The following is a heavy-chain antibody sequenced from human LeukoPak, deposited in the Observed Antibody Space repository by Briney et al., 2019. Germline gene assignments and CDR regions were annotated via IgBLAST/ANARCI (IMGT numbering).Heavy chain of an antibody. Sequence: GGSLRLSCAASGFTFSSYWMHWVRQAPGKGLVWVSRINSDGSSTSYADSVKGRFTTSRDNAKNTLYLQMNSLRAEDTAVYYCAREPQYSSGWYVDYWGQGTLVTVSS. D-gene: IGHD6-19*01. J-gene: IGHJ4*02. V-gene: IGHV3-74*01. CDR1: GFTFSSYW. CDR2: INSDGSST. CDR3: AREPQYSSGWYVDY.